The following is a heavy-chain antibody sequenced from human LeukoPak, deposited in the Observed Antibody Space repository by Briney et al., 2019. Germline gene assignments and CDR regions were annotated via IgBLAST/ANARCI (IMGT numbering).Heavy chain of an antibody. V-gene: IGHV3-49*03. D-gene: IGHD4-23*01. CDR3: TRSTTVVTPGDY. Sequence: GGSLRLSCTASGFTFGDYAMSWFRQAPGKGLEGVGFIRSKAYGGTTEYAASVKGRFTISRDDSKSIAYLQMNSLKTEDTAVYYCTRSTTVVTPGDYWGQGTLVTVSS. J-gene: IGHJ4*02. CDR1: GFTFGDYA. CDR2: IRSKAYGGTT.